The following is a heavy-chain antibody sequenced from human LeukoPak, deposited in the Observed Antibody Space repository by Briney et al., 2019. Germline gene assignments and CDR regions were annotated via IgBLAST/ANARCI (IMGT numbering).Heavy chain of an antibody. J-gene: IGHJ3*02. Sequence: GGSLRLSCAASGFTFSSYAMSWVRQAPGKGLEWVSAISGSGGSTYYADSVKGRFTISRDNSKNTLYLQMNGLRAEDTAVYYCAKNNGWLQGAFDIWGQGTMVTVSS. D-gene: IGHD5-24*01. CDR3: AKNNGWLQGAFDI. CDR1: GFTFSSYA. V-gene: IGHV3-23*01. CDR2: ISGSGGST.